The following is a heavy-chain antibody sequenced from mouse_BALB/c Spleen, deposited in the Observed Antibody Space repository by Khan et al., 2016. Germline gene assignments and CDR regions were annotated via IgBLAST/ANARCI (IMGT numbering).Heavy chain of an antibody. J-gene: IGHJ2*01. CDR1: GFTFSSYG. D-gene: IGHD1-1*01. CDR2: INSNGGST. Sequence: EVELVESGGGLVQPGGSLKLSCAASGFTFSSYGMSWVRQTPDKRLELVATINSNGGSTYYPDSVKGRFTISRDNAKNTLYLQMSSLKSEDTAMXYCARGGLRWFDYWGQGTTLTVSS. CDR3: ARGGLRWFDY. V-gene: IGHV5-6-3*01.